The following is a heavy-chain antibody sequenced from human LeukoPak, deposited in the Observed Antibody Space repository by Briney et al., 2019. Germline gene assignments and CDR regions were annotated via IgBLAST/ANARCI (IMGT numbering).Heavy chain of an antibody. V-gene: IGHV3-23*01. CDR3: AKHLGFGPQGRYFDY. CDR1: GFTFSNYA. Sequence: GGSLRLSCAASGFTFSNYAMSWARQAPGKGLEWVSAIGISVCSTFYADSVKGRFTISRDNSKNTLSLQMNSLRAEDTAVYYCAKHLGFGPQGRYFDYWGQGTLVTVSS. CDR2: IGISVCST. D-gene: IGHD3-10*01. J-gene: IGHJ4*02.